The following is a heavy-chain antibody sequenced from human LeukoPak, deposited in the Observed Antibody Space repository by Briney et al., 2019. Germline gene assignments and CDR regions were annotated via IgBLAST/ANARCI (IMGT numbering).Heavy chain of an antibody. J-gene: IGHJ5*02. V-gene: IGHV5-51*01. Sequence: GESLKISCKGSGYNFNTYWVAWVRQLPGKGLEWMGIIRPMNSDVRYSPSFQGQVTISADKSISTAYLQWSSLKASDTAMYYCARLYDGYGGNSGWFDPWGQGTLVTVSS. CDR3: ARLYDGYGGNSGWFDP. CDR1: GYNFNTYW. CDR2: IRPMNSDV. D-gene: IGHD4-23*01.